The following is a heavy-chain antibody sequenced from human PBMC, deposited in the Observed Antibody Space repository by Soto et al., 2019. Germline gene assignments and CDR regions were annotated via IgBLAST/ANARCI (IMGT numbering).Heavy chain of an antibody. CDR3: AYLPCSGGSCYWFSYSGKDV. CDR2: IYWDDDK. D-gene: IGHD2-15*01. J-gene: IGHJ6*02. Sequence: QITLKESGPTLVKPTQTLTLTCTFSGFSLSTSGVGVAWIREPPGRALEWLALIYWDDDKRYRPSLETRLTITKDTSKNQVVLTMTNVDSVDTATYYCAYLPCSGGSCYWFSYSGKDVWGQGTTVIVSS. CDR1: GFSLSTSGVG. V-gene: IGHV2-5*02.